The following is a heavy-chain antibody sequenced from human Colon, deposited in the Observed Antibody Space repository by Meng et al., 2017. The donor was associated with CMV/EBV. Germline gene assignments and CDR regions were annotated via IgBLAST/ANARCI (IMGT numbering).Heavy chain of an antibody. J-gene: IGHJ4*02. CDR2: IKNDGSTP. D-gene: IGHD3-9*01. CDR3: ARDIFWGQSDY. Sequence: EGQPVGSGGGVFQPGGSPTLSCEVSGFIFSNYWMHWVRQAPGKGLVWISRIKNDGSTPGYADSVKGRFTISRDNAKNTLYLQMNSLRAEDTAMYYCARDIFWGQSDYWGQGTLVTVSS. V-gene: IGHV3-74*01. CDR1: GFIFSNYW.